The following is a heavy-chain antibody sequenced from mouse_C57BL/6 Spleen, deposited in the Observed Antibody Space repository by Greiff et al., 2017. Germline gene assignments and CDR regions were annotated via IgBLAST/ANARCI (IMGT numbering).Heavy chain of an antibody. CDR2: ISGGGGNT. Sequence: EVQRVESGGGLVKPGGSLKLSCAASGFTFSSYTMSWVRQTPVKRLEWVATISGGGGNTYYPESVKGRFTISRDNAKNTLYLQMSSLRSEDAALYYCASPVYYGNYREFAYWGQGTLVTVSA. V-gene: IGHV5-9*01. CDR1: GFTFSSYT. CDR3: ASPVYYGNYREFAY. D-gene: IGHD2-1*01. J-gene: IGHJ3*01.